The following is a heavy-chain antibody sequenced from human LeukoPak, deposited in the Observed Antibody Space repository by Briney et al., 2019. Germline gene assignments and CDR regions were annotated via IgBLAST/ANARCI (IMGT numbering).Heavy chain of an antibody. J-gene: IGHJ6*02. CDR2: ISAYKGNT. CDR3: ARLGYCSSTSCYDDYYYYYGMDV. V-gene: IGHV1-18*01. Sequence: ASVKVSCKASGYTFTSYGISWVRQAPGQGLEWMGWISAYKGNTNYAQKLQGRVTMTTDTSTSTAYMELRSLRSDDTAVYYCARLGYCSSTSCYDDYYYYYGMDVWGQGTTVTVSS. CDR1: GYTFTSYG. D-gene: IGHD2-2*01.